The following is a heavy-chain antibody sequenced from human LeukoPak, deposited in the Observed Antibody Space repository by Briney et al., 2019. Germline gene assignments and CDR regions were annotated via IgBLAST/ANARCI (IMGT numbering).Heavy chain of an antibody. CDR3: AEDVGYSDSSAYYYLDY. CDR2: IQYDGSSQ. J-gene: IGHJ4*02. V-gene: IGHV3-30*02. D-gene: IGHD3-22*01. Sequence: PGGSLRLSCAASGFTFSTYGIHWVRQAPGKGLEWVTFIQYDGSSQYYADSVKGRFTISRDNSQDTLYLQMNSLRTDDTAVYYCAEDVGYSDSSAYYYLDYWGQGTLVTVSS. CDR1: GFTFSTYG.